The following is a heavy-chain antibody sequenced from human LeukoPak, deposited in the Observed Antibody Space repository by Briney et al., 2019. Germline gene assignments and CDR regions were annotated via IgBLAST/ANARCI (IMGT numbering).Heavy chain of an antibody. CDR3: ARRGSLDV. Sequence: PGGSLRLSCAASGFTFSSYWMNWARQAPGKGLEWVASINHNGNVNYYVDSVKGRFTISRDNAKNSLYLQMSNLRAEDTAVYFRARRGSLDVWGQGATVTVSS. CDR2: INHNGNVN. V-gene: IGHV3-7*03. D-gene: IGHD2-15*01. CDR1: GFTFSSYW. J-gene: IGHJ6*02.